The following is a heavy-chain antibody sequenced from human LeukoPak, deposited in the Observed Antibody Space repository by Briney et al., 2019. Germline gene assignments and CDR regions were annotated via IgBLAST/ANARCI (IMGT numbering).Heavy chain of an antibody. J-gene: IGHJ4*01. D-gene: IGHD6-13*01. CDR1: GFTFNNYD. V-gene: IGHV3-30*02. CDR3: AKDRSSSSLYFDY. Sequence: GGSLRLSCAASGFTFNNYDMHWVRQAPGKGLEWVAFIRYDGSDKYYADSVKGRFTISRDNSKNTLYLQMNSLRAEDTAEYYCAKDRSSSSLYFDYWGHGTLVTVSS. CDR2: IRYDGSDK.